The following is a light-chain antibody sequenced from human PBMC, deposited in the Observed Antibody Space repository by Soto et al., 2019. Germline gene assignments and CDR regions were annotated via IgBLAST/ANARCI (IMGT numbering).Light chain of an antibody. CDR3: EQDYNLPPGT. CDR1: QSVSSNY. Sequence: EIVMTQSPATLSLSPGERATLSCRASQSVSSNYLSWYQQKPGQAPRLLIYDASTRATGIPARFSGSGSGTDFTPTISSLQPQDFAVYYCEQDYNLPPGTCGQGTKVEIK. CDR2: DAS. J-gene: IGKJ1*01. V-gene: IGKV3D-7*01.